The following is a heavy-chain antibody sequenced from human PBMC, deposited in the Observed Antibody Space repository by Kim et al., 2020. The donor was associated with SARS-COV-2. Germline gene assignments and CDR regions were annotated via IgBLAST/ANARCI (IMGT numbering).Heavy chain of an antibody. Sequence: GGYLRLSCAASGFTFSSYGMHWVRQAPGKGLEWVAVISYDGSNKYYADSVKGRFTISRDNSKNTLYLQMNSLRAEDTAVYYCAKVWSSSPFDYWGQGTLVTVSS. J-gene: IGHJ4*02. V-gene: IGHV3-30*18. D-gene: IGHD6-6*01. CDR3: AKVWSSSPFDY. CDR1: GFTFSSYG. CDR2: ISYDGSNK.